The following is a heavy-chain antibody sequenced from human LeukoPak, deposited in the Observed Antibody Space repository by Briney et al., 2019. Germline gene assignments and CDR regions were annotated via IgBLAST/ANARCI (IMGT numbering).Heavy chain of an antibody. CDR2: ISSGGSTI. J-gene: IGHJ4*02. CDR1: GFTFSDYW. V-gene: IGHV3-11*04. Sequence: GGSLRLSCVASGFTFSDYWMTWVRQAPGKGLEWVSYISSGGSTIYYADSVKGRFTISRDNAKNSLYLQMNSLRAKDTAVYYCARDIYYYDSSGYYFPGGSDYWGQGTLVTVSS. D-gene: IGHD3-22*01. CDR3: ARDIYYYDSSGYYFPGGSDY.